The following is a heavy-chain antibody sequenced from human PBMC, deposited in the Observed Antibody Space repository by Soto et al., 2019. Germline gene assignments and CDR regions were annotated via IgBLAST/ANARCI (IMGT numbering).Heavy chain of an antibody. CDR1: YG. Sequence: YGVGGVRQTTGQGLEWMGWISAYNGNTDYAQKLQGRVTMTTDTSTSTAYMELRSLRSDDTAVYYCARGFRVAATRWWFDPWGQGTLVTVSS. CDR3: ARGFRVAATRWWFDP. CDR2: ISAYNGNT. V-gene: IGHV1-18*01. D-gene: IGHD2-15*01. J-gene: IGHJ5*02.